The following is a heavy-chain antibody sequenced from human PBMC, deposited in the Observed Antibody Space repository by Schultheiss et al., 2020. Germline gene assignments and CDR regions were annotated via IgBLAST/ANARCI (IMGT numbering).Heavy chain of an antibody. J-gene: IGHJ5*02. CDR2: ISSSSSYI. V-gene: IGHV3-21*01. D-gene: IGHD3-10*01. CDR1: GFTFSSYS. CDR3: ARLLWFGANWFDP. Sequence: GSLRLSCAASGFTFSSYSMNWVRQAPGKGLEWVSSISSSSSYIYYADSVKGRFTISRDNAKNSLYLQMNSLRAEDTAVYYCARLLWFGANWFDPWGQGTLVTVSS.